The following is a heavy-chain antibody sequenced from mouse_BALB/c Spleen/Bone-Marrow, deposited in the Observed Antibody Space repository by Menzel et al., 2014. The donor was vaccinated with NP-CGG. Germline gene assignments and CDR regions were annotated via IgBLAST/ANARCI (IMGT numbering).Heavy chain of an antibody. J-gene: IGHJ2*01. CDR2: INPNNGGS. V-gene: IGHV1-22*01. CDR3: ARAVHFDY. Sequence: VQLQQPGPELVKPGASVKISCKTSGYTSTDYTMHWVRQSHGKSLEWIGSINPNNGGSSCNQKFKAKATLTIDKSSSTLYMELRSLTSEDSAVYYCARAVHFDYWGQGTTLTVSS. CDR1: GYTSTDYT.